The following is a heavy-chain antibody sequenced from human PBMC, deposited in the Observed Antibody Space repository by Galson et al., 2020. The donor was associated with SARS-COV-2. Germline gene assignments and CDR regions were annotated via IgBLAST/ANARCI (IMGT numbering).Heavy chain of an antibody. D-gene: IGHD2-15*01. Sequence: SETLSLTCLVSGYSISSGYFWGWIRQPPGEGLEWMGSIYHSGATFYNPSLRSRLSMSVDTSNNQFSLNLISVTAADTAIYCAAYSVMVVAPTPLRADYWGQGTLVTVSS. J-gene: IGHJ4*02. V-gene: IGHV4-38-2*01. CDR3: AAYSVMVVAPTPLRADY. CDR1: GYSISSGYF. CDR2: IYHSGAT.